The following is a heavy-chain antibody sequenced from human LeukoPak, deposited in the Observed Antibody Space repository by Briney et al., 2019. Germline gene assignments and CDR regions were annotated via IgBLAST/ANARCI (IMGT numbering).Heavy chain of an antibody. V-gene: IGHV3-23*01. CDR2: INDSGGKT. CDR1: GFTFSSFA. J-gene: IGHJ4*02. Sequence: GGSLRLSCAASGFTFSSFAMSWVRQAPGKGLEWVSGINDSGGKTYYADSVGGRFTISRDNSKNTLFLQMNSLRDEDTAVYYCAKDLYSNYGPADYWGQGNLVTVSS. D-gene: IGHD4-11*01. CDR3: AKDLYSNYGPADY.